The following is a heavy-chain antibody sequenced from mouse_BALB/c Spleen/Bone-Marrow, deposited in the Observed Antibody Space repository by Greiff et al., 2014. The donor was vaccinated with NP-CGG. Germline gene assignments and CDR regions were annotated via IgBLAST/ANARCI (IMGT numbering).Heavy chain of an antibody. CDR2: ISGGGSYT. J-gene: IGHJ3*01. V-gene: IGHV5-9-2*01. Sequence: DVKLVESGGGLVKPGGSLKLSCAASGFNFSSYGMSWVRQTPEKRLEWVASISGGGSYTYFPDSVKGRTTISRDNAKNNLYLQMSSLRSEDTALYYCARHDYDWFAYWGQGTLVTVSA. CDR1: GFNFSSYG. D-gene: IGHD2-4*01. CDR3: ARHDYDWFAY.